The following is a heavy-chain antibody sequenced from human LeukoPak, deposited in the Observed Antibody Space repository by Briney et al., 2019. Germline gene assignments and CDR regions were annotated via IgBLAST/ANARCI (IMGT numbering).Heavy chain of an antibody. CDR3: VRDKGGRSGAIYYDAFDV. Sequence: PGGSLRLSCAASGFTFNTYWMIWVRQAPGKGLEWVANIDQGGSTKYYVDSLKVRFTISRDNAKNSLYLQMNSLRAEDTAVYYCVRDKGGRSGAIYYDAFDVWGQGTMVTVSS. CDR1: GFTFNTYW. J-gene: IGHJ3*01. CDR2: IDQGGSTK. V-gene: IGHV3-7*01. D-gene: IGHD1-26*01.